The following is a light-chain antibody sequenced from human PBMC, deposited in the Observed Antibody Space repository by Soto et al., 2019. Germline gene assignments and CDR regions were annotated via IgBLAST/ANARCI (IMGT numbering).Light chain of an antibody. J-gene: IGKJ4*01. V-gene: IGKV3-15*01. CDR1: QSVSSN. CDR2: GAS. Sequence: EIVMTQSPATLSVSPGERATLSCRASQSVSSNLAWYQQKPGQGPRLLIYGASTRATDIPGRFSGSGSGTEFTLTISSLQSEDFAVYYCQQYNDWPLTFGGGTKVKIK. CDR3: QQYNDWPLT.